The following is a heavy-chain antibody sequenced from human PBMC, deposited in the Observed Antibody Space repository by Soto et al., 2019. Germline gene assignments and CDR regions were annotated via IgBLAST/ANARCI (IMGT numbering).Heavy chain of an antibody. D-gene: IGHD3-22*01. CDR2: IYYSGST. V-gene: IGHV4-30-4*01. J-gene: IGHJ5*02. CDR3: ARATLYDSSGANWFDP. Sequence: SETLSLTCTVSGGSISSGDYYWSWIRQPPGKGLEWIGYIYYSGSTYYNPSLKSRVTISVDTSKNQFSLKLSSVTAADTAVYYCARATLYDSSGANWFDPWGQGTLVTVAS. CDR1: GGSISSGDYY.